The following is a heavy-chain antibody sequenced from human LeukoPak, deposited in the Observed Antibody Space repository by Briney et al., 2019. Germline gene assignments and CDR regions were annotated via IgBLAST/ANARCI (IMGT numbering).Heavy chain of an antibody. Sequence: GGSLRLSCAASGFTSSSYWMGWVRQAPGKGLEWVANINQDGSDKYYVDSVKGRFTISRDNAKNSLYLKMDSLRAEDMALYYCARERGSKHYDFWGQGTLVTVSS. CDR1: GFTSSSYW. D-gene: IGHD3-16*01. CDR2: INQDGSDK. J-gene: IGHJ4*02. V-gene: IGHV3-7*01. CDR3: ARERGSKHYDF.